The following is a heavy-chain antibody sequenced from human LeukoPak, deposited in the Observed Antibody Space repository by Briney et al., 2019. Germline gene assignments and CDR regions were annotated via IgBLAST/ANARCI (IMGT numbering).Heavy chain of an antibody. J-gene: IGHJ4*02. D-gene: IGHD6-19*01. Sequence: GASVKVSCKASGYTSSSYDVNWVRQATGQGLEWMGWVNPNSGNTGYAQNFQDRVTMTRNTSISTAYMELSSLRSEDTAVYYCARAYSSGWYGNYFDSWGLGTLVTVSS. CDR1: GYTSSSYD. CDR3: ARAYSSGWYGNYFDS. V-gene: IGHV1-8*01. CDR2: VNPNSGNT.